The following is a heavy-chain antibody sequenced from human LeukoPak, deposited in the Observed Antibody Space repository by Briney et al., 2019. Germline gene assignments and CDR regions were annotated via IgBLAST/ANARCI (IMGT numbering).Heavy chain of an antibody. CDR1: GFTFSTYA. J-gene: IGHJ4*02. V-gene: IGHV3-23*01. D-gene: IGHD6-13*01. Sequence: PGGSLRLSCGASGFTFSTYAMSWVRQAPGRGLEWVSAISASGGGTFYADSVKGRFTISRDNSKDALYPQMNSLRDEDTAVYYCAKPEPYGTTWYGRVDCWGQGTLVTVSS. CDR3: AKPEPYGTTWYGRVDC. CDR2: ISASGGGT.